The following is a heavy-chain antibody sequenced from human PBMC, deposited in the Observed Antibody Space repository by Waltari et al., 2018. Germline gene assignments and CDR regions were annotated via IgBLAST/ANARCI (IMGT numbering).Heavy chain of an antibody. J-gene: IGHJ3*02. V-gene: IGHV5-51*01. CDR3: ARPKSWGGVGPHDAFEI. CDR2: IDPDGSDI. D-gene: IGHD3-10*01. CDR1: GYDFLNYW. Sequence: VQLVQSGAELKKPGESLKISCKTSGYDFLNYWIGWVRQKTGNGLEWMGIIDPDGSDIRCSPSFEGQVNFSVDKSSKTACLQWRDLKASGTAMYFCARPKSWGGVGPHDAFEIWGQGTVVTVSS.